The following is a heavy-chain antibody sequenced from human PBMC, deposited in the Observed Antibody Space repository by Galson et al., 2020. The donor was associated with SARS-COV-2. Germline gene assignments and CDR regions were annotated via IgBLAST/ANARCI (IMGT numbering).Heavy chain of an antibody. CDR2: IYYSGST. J-gene: IGHJ5*02. V-gene: IGHV4-59*01. D-gene: IGHD6-6*01. Sequence: SETLSLTCTVSGGSISSYYWSWIRQPPGKGLEWIGYIYYSGSTNYNPSLKSRVTISVDTSKNQFSLKLSSVTAADTAVYYCARNFYIAARPWGWFDPWGQGTLVTVSS. CDR1: GGSISSYY. CDR3: ARNFYIAARPWGWFDP.